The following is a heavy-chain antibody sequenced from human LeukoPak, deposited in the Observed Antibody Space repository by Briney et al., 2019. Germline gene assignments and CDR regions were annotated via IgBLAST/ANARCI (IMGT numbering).Heavy chain of an antibody. J-gene: IGHJ4*02. CDR3: ARDGTYYYDSSGYYPFDY. CDR2: ISAYNGNT. CDR1: GYTFTSYG. D-gene: IGHD3-22*01. Sequence: EASVKVSCKASGYTFTSYGISWVRQAPGQGLEWMGWISAYNGNTNYAQKLQGRVTMTTDTSTSTAYMELRSLRSDDTAVYYCARDGTYYYDSSGYYPFDYWGQGTLVTVSS. V-gene: IGHV1-18*01.